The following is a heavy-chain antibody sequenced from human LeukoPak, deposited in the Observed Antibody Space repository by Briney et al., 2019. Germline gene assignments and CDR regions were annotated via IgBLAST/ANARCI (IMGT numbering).Heavy chain of an antibody. J-gene: IGHJ4*02. Sequence: GGSLRLSCAASGFTLSNYAMSWVRQAPGKGLEWVSTISASGPYYADAVRGRFTISRDNSRNTLSLQMNSLRAEDTAVYYCANLNLIPGEDYFDYWGQGTLVSVSS. D-gene: IGHD2-21*01. CDR1: GFTLSNYA. V-gene: IGHV3-23*01. CDR2: ISASGP. CDR3: ANLNLIPGEDYFDY.